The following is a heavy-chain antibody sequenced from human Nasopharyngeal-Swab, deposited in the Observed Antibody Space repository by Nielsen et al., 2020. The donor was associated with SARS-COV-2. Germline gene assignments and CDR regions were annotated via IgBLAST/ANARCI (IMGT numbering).Heavy chain of an antibody. V-gene: IGHV3-48*04. J-gene: IGHJ4*02. Sequence: VRQALGKGLEWVSYISSSSSTIYYTDSVKGRFTISRDNAKNSLYLQMNSLRAEDTAVYYCARDLNPSYSRAFDYWGRGTLVTVSS. CDR3: ARDLNPSYSRAFDY. D-gene: IGHD6-13*01. CDR2: ISSSSSTI.